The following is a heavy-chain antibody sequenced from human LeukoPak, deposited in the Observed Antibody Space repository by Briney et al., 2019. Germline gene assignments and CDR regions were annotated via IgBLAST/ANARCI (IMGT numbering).Heavy chain of an antibody. J-gene: IGHJ4*02. Sequence: GGSLRLSCAASGFTFSSYEMNWVRQAPGKGLEWVSYISSSGSTIYYADSVKGRFTISRDNAKNSLYLQMNSLRAEDTAVYYXARRYYDSNDYWGQGTLVTVSS. V-gene: IGHV3-48*03. CDR1: GFTFSSYE. D-gene: IGHD3-22*01. CDR2: ISSSGSTI. CDR3: ARRYYDSNDY.